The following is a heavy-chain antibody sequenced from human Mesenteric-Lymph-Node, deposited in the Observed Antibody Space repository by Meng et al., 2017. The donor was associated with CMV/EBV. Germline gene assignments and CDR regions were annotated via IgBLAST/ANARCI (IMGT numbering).Heavy chain of an antibody. CDR2: NYSGGST. CDR3: ATDWIR. V-gene: IGHV3-53*05. CDR1: GFTVSSKP. D-gene: IGHD5-18*01. Sequence: GESLTISCAASGFTVSSKPMTWVRQAPGKGLEWVSVNYSGGSTYYTDSVKGRFTISRDNSKNTVYLQMNSLKTDDTAVYYCATDWIRWGQGTLVTVSS. J-gene: IGHJ4*02.